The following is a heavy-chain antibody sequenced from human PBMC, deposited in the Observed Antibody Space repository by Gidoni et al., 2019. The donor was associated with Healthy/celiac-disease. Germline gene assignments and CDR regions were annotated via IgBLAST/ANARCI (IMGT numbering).Heavy chain of an antibody. D-gene: IGHD4-17*01. CDR1: GGSIRSSSYY. J-gene: IGHJ6*03. Sequence: QLQLQESGPGLVKPSETLSLTCTVSGGSIRSSSYYWGWIRQPPGKGLEWIGSIYYSGSTYYNPSLKSRVTISVDTSKNQFSLKLSSVTAADTAVYYCAGGRATVTTVGYYYYYYMDVWGKGTTVTVSS. CDR2: IYYSGST. CDR3: AGGRATVTTVGYYYYYYMDV. V-gene: IGHV4-39*01.